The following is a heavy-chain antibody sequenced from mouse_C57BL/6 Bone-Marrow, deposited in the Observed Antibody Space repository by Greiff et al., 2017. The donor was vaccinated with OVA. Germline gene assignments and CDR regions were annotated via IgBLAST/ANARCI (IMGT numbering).Heavy chain of an antibody. D-gene: IGHD1-1*01. CDR1: GYAFSSYW. CDR2: IYPGDGDT. Sequence: QVQLQQSGAELVKPGASVKISCKASGYAFSSYWMNWVKQRPGKGLEWIGQIYPGDGDTNYNGKFKGKATLTADKSSSTAYMQLSSLTSEDSAVYFCARGGITTVVAGWDFDYWGQGTTLTVSS. CDR3: ARGGITTVVAGWDFDY. V-gene: IGHV1-80*01. J-gene: IGHJ2*01.